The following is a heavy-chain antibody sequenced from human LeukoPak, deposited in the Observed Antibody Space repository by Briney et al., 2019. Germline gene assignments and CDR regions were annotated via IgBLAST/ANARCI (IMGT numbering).Heavy chain of an antibody. CDR3: ARATHHDAFDI. CDR2: IKQDGSEK. V-gene: IGHV3-7*01. J-gene: IGHJ3*02. CDR1: GFTFSSYW. Sequence: PGGSLRLSCAASGFTFSSYWMSWVRQAPGKGLEWVADIKQDGSEKYYVDSVKGRFTISRDNAKNSLYLQMNSLRAEDTAVYYCARATHHDAFDIWGQGTMVTVSS.